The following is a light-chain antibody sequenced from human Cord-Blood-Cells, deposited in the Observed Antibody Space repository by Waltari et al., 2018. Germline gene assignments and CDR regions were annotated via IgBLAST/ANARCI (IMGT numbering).Light chain of an antibody. Sequence: DIVMTQSPLSLPVTPGEPASISCRTSQSLLHSNGYNYLDWYLQKQGQSPHVLSYLGSNRDSGGPGRFRGSVSGTELTLKIRRVEAEDGGVYCCMEALQTPPTCGGGTKVEIK. CDR2: LGS. V-gene: IGKV2-28*01. J-gene: IGKJ4*01. CDR3: MEALQTPPT. CDR1: QSLLHSNGYNY.